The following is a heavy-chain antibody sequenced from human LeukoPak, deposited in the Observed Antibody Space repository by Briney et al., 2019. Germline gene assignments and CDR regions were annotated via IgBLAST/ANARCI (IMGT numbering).Heavy chain of an antibody. CDR1: GFTFSSYA. Sequence: GGSLRLSCAASGFTFSSYAMHWVRQAPGKGLEWVALISYDGSNKYCADSVKGRFTISRDNSMNTLYLQMNSLRAEDTAVYYCAKDPPYSSSWDFDYWGQGTLVTVSS. V-gene: IGHV3-30*18. D-gene: IGHD6-6*01. CDR2: ISYDGSNK. CDR3: AKDPPYSSSWDFDY. J-gene: IGHJ4*02.